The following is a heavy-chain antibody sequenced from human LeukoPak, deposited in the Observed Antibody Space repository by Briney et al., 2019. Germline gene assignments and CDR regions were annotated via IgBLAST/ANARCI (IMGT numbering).Heavy chain of an antibody. CDR3: ARHSSLTGNPLDY. CDR2: INPNSGGT. Sequence: ASVKVSCKASGYTFTGYYMHWVRQAPGQGLEWMGWINPNSGGTNYAQKFQGRVTMTRDTSISTAYMELSRLRSDDTAVYYCARHSSLTGNPLDYWGQGTLVTVSS. J-gene: IGHJ4*02. CDR1: GYTFTGYY. V-gene: IGHV1-2*02. D-gene: IGHD7-27*01.